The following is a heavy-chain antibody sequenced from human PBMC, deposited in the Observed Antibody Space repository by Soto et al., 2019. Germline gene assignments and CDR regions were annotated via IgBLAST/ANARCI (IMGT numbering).Heavy chain of an antibody. Sequence: GGSLRRSCTASGFTFDDYAMHWVRQGPGRGLEWVSGITWNSGKIAYADSVKGRFTIARDDDNNSLYLQMNSLRPEETALYYCVKDSYADFHRVLSTAEYFFDYWGQGTLVTVSS. CDR1: GFTFDDYA. J-gene: IGHJ4*02. V-gene: IGHV3-9*01. CDR2: ITWNSGKI. CDR3: VKDSYADFHRVLSTAEYFFDY. D-gene: IGHD2-15*01.